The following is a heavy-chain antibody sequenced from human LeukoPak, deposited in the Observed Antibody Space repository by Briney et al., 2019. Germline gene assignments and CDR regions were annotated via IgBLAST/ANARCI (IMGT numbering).Heavy chain of an antibody. Sequence: GGSLRLSCAASGFTFSSYAMSWVRQAPGKGLEWVSAISGSGGSTYYADSVKGRFTISRDNSKNTLYLQMNSLRAEDTAVYYCASPGIAAASYRKYFQHWGQGTLVTVSS. J-gene: IGHJ1*01. D-gene: IGHD6-13*01. CDR2: ISGSGGST. CDR1: GFTFSSYA. V-gene: IGHV3-23*01. CDR3: ASPGIAAASYRKYFQH.